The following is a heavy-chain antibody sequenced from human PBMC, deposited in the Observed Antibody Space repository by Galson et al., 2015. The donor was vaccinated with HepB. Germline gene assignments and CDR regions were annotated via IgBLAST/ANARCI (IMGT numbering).Heavy chain of an antibody. CDR2: ISAYNGNT. CDR1: GYTFTSYG. J-gene: IGHJ6*02. Sequence: SVKVSCKASGYTFTSYGISWVRQAPGQGLEWMGWISAYNGNTNYAQKLQGRVTMTTDTSTSTAYMELRSLRSDDTAVYYCARANKYGIRSYYYYYYGMDVWGQGTTVTVSS. V-gene: IGHV1-18*04. D-gene: IGHD4-17*01. CDR3: ARANKYGIRSYYYYYYGMDV.